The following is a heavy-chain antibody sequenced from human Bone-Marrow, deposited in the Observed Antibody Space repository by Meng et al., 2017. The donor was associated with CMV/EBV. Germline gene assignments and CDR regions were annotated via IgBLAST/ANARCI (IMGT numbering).Heavy chain of an antibody. CDR1: GFTFSSYA. CDR3: AREGKGLDV. V-gene: IGHV3-30*04. J-gene: IGHJ6*02. CDR2: ISYDGSNK. Sequence: GESLKISCAASGFTFSSYAMHWVRQAAGKGLEWVAVISYDGSNKYYADSVKGRFTISRDNSKNTLYLQMNSLRAEDTAVYYCAREGKGLDVWGQGTTVTVSS.